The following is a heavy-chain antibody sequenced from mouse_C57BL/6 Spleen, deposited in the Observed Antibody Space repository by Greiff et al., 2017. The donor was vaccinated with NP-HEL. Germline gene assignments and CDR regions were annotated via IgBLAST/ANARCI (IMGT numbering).Heavy chain of an antibody. Sequence: EVKLVESGPGMVKPSQSLSLTCTVTGYSITSGYDWHWIRHFPGNKLEWMGYISYSGSTNYNPSLKSRISITHDTSKNHFFLKLNSVTTEDTATYYCARGGLRLPFFDYWGQGTTLTVSS. D-gene: IGHD3-2*02. CDR1: GYSITSGYD. J-gene: IGHJ2*01. V-gene: IGHV3-1*01. CDR2: ISYSGST. CDR3: ARGGLRLPFFDY.